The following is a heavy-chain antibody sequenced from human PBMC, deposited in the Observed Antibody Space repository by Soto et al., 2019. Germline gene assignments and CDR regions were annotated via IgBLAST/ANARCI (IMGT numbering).Heavy chain of an antibody. CDR3: ARRYSSAFDI. Sequence: QVQLQESGPGLVKPSETLSLTCTVSGGSISSYYWSWIRNPPGKGLGWIGYIYYRGSTNYNPSLKSRVTISVDTPKTQFSLKLSSVTAADTAVYYCARRYSSAFDIWGQGTMVTVSS. J-gene: IGHJ3*02. D-gene: IGHD6-13*01. V-gene: IGHV4-59*08. CDR1: GGSISSYY. CDR2: IYYRGST.